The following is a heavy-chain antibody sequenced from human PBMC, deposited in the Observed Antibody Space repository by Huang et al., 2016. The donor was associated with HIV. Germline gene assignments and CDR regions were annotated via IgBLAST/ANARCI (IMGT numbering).Heavy chain of an antibody. CDR1: GGSFSGYY. Sequence: QVQLEQWGAGLLKASETLSLTCAVYGGSFSGYYWNWLRQAPGKGLEWVGEINHRCNTNYNPSLKRRVNMSVDTSKSQFSLYLTSLSAADTGTYFCARRYNSRRDYWGRGTLVTVHS. J-gene: IGHJ4*02. V-gene: IGHV4-34*02. CDR3: ARRYNSRRDY. CDR2: INHRCNT. D-gene: IGHD3-22*01.